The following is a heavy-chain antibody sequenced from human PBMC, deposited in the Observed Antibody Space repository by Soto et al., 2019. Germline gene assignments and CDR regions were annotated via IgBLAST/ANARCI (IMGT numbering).Heavy chain of an antibody. D-gene: IGHD3-16*02. CDR3: ARVSSYTAYDAFDI. J-gene: IGHJ3*02. Sequence: ASVKVSCKASGYTFTSYGISWVRQAPGQGLEWMGWISAYNGNTNYAQKLQGRVTMTTDASTSTAYMELRSLRSDDTAVYYCARVSSYTAYDAFDIWGQGTTVTVSS. CDR2: ISAYNGNT. CDR1: GYTFTSYG. V-gene: IGHV1-18*01.